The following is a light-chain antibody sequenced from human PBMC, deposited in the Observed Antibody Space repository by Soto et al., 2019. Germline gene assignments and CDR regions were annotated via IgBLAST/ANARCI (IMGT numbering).Light chain of an antibody. CDR1: ESVSTY. Sequence: VVTQYPATLSLSPGERATLSCRASESVSTYVAWYQQKPGQAPRLLIFDSSNRATDIPDRFSGSGSGTDFTLAIRRLEPEDFAVYYCHQFGYSPRPFGQGTKVDI. V-gene: IGKV3-11*01. J-gene: IGKJ1*01. CDR3: HQFGYSPRP. CDR2: DSS.